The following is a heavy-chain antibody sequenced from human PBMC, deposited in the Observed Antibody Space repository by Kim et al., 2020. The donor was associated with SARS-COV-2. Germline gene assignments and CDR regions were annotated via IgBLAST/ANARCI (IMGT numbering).Heavy chain of an antibody. V-gene: IGHV1-69*04. D-gene: IGHD6-25*01. CDR1: GGTFKIYA. J-gene: IGHJ4*02. Sequence: SVKVSCKASGGTFKIYAINCVRRAPGQGLEWMGRIVPILDIVNYAQNFQGRVTISADKSTTTAYMELSSLRSDDTAIYYCASVDHGYNPPHYWGQGTLVTVSS. CDR2: IVPILDIV. CDR3: ASVDHGYNPPHY.